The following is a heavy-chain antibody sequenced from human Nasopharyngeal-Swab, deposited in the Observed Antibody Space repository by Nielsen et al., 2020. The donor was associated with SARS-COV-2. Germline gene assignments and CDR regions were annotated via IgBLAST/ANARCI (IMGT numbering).Heavy chain of an antibody. CDR3: ARMYSTGYYYYGMDV. D-gene: IGHD3-10*01. Sequence: SGPTLVKPTQTLTLTCTFSGFPLSASGMCVTWIRQTPGKALEWLALINWDDHKYYSTSLRTRLNISKDPSKNQVVLTMTNMDPVDTGTYYCARMYSTGYYYYGMDVWGQGTTVTVSS. CDR2: INWDDHK. V-gene: IGHV2-70*01. CDR1: GFPLSASGMC. J-gene: IGHJ6*02.